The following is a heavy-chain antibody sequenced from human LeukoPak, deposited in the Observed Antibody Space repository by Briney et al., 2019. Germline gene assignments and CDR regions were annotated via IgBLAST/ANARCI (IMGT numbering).Heavy chain of an antibody. V-gene: IGHV3-23*01. CDR1: GFTFSSYA. CDR3: AKGSRDSSGWYRDY. Sequence: GGSLRLSCAASGFTFSSYAMSWVRQAPGKGLEWVSAISGSGGSTYYADSVKGRFTISRDNPKNTLYLQMNSLRAEDTAVYYCAKGSRDSSGWYRDYWGQGTLVTVSS. CDR2: ISGSGGST. D-gene: IGHD6-19*01. J-gene: IGHJ4*02.